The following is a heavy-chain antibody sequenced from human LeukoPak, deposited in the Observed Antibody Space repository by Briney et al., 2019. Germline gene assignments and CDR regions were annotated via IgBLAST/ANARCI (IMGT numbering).Heavy chain of an antibody. V-gene: IGHV1-69*06. D-gene: IGHD3-9*01. CDR3: ARTPDNYYYYMDV. Sequence: GASVKVSCKASGGTFSSYAISWVRQAPGQGLEWMGGIIPIFGTANYAQKFQGGVTITADKSTSTAYMELSSLRSEDTAVYYCARTPDNYYYYMDVWGKGTTATVSS. J-gene: IGHJ6*03. CDR2: IIPIFGTA. CDR1: GGTFSSYA.